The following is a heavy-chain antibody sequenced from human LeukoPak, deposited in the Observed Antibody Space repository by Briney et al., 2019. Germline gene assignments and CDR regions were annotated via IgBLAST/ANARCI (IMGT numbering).Heavy chain of an antibody. CDR1: GDSISSSSYF. CDR3: ASNTVAGNLFFDY. Sequence: PSETLSLTCTVAGDSISSSSYFWGWIRQPPGKGLEWIGSIFYGGSTYYNPSLKSRVTISVDTSKNQFSLKLSSVTAADTAVYYCASNTVAGNLFFDYWGQGTLVTVSS. V-gene: IGHV4-39*01. D-gene: IGHD6-19*01. CDR2: IFYGGST. J-gene: IGHJ4*02.